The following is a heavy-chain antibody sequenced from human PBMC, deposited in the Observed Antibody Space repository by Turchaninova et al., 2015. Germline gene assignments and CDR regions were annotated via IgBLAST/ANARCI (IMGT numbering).Heavy chain of an antibody. CDR1: GTSFTSYW. CDR3: ARLTMVRGVYFFDY. Sequence: DVQLAQPGARVKKDGECLGYSMRGVGTSFTSYWISWVGQMPGKGLEWMGRIDPSDSTTNYSPSFQGHVTISADKSISTAYLQWSSLKASDTAMYYCARLTMVRGVYFFDYWGQGTLVTVSS. J-gene: IGHJ4*02. D-gene: IGHD3-10*01. CDR2: IDPSDSTT. V-gene: IGHV5-10-1*03.